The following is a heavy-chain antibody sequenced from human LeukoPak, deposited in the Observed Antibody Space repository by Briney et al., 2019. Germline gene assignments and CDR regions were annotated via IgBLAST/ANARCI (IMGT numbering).Heavy chain of an antibody. J-gene: IGHJ4*02. Sequence: GGSLRLSCAASGFTFSSYAMSWVRQAPGKGLEWVSAISAGGGSTYYADSVKGRFAISRDNSKNTLFLQMNSLRAEDTAVYYCAKDYVGVASIDYWGREPWSPSPQ. CDR1: GFTFSSYA. CDR3: AKDYVGVASIDY. V-gene: IGHV3-23*01. D-gene: IGHD1-26*01. CDR2: ISAGGGST.